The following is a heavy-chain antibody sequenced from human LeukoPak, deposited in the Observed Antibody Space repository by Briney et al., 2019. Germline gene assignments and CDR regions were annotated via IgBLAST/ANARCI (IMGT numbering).Heavy chain of an antibody. V-gene: IGHV1-69*06. D-gene: IGHD6-19*01. CDR2: IIPIFGTA. CDR3: AREKYSSGWTFYYYYYMDV. CDR1: GGTFSSYA. J-gene: IGHJ6*03. Sequence: ASVKVSCKASGGTFSSYAISWVRQAPGQGLEWMGGIIPIFGTANYAQKFQGRVTITADKSTSTAYMELRSLRSDDTAVYYCAREKYSSGWTFYYYYYMDVWGKGTTVTVSS.